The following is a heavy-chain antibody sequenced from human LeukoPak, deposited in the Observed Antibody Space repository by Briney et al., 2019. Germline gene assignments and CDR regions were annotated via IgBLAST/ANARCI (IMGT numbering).Heavy chain of an antibody. V-gene: IGHV3-21*01. Sequence: PGGSLRLSCAASGCTFTAYTINWVRQAPGKGLEWVSYISGSTTDIYYADSVKGRFTIPRDHAKRSVDLQMNRLGGQDTAVYYWSRDIHSVAFDIWGQGTVVTVSS. CDR2: ISGSTTDI. CDR3: SRDIHSVAFDI. J-gene: IGHJ3*02. CDR1: GCTFTAYT.